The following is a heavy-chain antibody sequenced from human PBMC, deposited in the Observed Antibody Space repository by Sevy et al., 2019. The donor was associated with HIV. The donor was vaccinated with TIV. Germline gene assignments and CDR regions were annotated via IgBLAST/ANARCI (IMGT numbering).Heavy chain of an antibody. J-gene: IGHJ4*02. CDR3: AREGDYDSSGY. CDR2: IYYSGST. CDR1: GGSISSGDYY. D-gene: IGHD3-22*01. V-gene: IGHV4-30-4*01. Sequence: SETLSLTCTVSGGSISSGDYYWSWIHQPPGKGLEWIGYIYYSGSTYYNPSLKSRVTISVDTSKNQFSLKLSSVTAADTAVYYCAREGDYDSSGYWGQGTLVTVSS.